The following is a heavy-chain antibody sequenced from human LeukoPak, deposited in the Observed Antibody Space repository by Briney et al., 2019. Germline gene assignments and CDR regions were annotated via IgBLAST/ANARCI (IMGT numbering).Heavy chain of an antibody. V-gene: IGHV3-9*01. CDR1: GFTFDDYA. CDR3: AKGSLRTYCSSRSCYLRPYFDL. D-gene: IGHD2-2*01. CDR2: ISWNSGSI. Sequence: GRSLRLSCAASGFTFDDYAMHWVRQAPGKGLEWVSGISWNSGSIGYADSVKGRFTISRDNAKNSLYLQMNSLRAEDTALYYCAKGSLRTYCSSRSCYLRPYFDLWGRGTLVTVSS. J-gene: IGHJ2*01.